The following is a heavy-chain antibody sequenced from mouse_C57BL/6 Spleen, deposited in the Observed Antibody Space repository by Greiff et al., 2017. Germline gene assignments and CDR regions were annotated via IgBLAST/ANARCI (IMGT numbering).Heavy chain of an antibody. CDR2: INPNNGGT. V-gene: IGHV1-22*01. D-gene: IGHD3-2*02. Sequence: EVQLQQSGPELVKPGASVKMSCKASGYTFTDYNMHWVKQSHGKSLEWIGYINPNNGGTSYNQKFKGKATLTVNKSSSTAYMELRSLTSEDSAVYYCARARTAQATSWFAYWGQGTLVTVSA. CDR1: GYTFTDYN. J-gene: IGHJ3*01. CDR3: ARARTAQATSWFAY.